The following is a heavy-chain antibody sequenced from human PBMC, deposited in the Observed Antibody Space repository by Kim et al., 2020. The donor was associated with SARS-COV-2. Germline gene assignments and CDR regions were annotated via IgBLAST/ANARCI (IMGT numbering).Heavy chain of an antibody. D-gene: IGHD3-10*01. CDR3: VRDWEETKLYWFEDHPHDYYGLDV. CDR1: GFTFNNYW. CDR2: INTDGSSR. J-gene: IGHJ6*02. Sequence: GGSLRLSCAASGFTFNNYWMHWVRQAPGKGLVWVSLINTDGSSRSYADSVKGRFTISRDNAKNTLYLQMSSLRADDTAVYYCVRDWEETKLYWFEDHPHDYYGLDVWGQGTTVTVS. V-gene: IGHV3-74*01.